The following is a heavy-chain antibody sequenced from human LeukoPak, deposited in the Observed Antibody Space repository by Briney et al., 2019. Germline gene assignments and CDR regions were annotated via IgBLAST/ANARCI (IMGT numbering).Heavy chain of an antibody. D-gene: IGHD3-22*01. Sequence: GGSLRLSCAASGFTFSSDSMSWVRQAPGKGLEWVSAISGGGSSTYYVDSVKGRFTISRDNSKNTLYLQMNSLRAEDTAVYYCAKVSSYDSSGYYAFDIWGQGTMVTVSS. J-gene: IGHJ3*02. CDR1: GFTFSSDS. V-gene: IGHV3-23*01. CDR3: AKVSSYDSSGYYAFDI. CDR2: ISGGGSST.